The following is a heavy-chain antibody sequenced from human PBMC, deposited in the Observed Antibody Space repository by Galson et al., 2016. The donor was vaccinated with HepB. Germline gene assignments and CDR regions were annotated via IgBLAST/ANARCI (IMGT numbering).Heavy chain of an antibody. D-gene: IGHD3-10*01. CDR3: ARSDYFGSGNYEF. J-gene: IGHJ4*02. CDR1: GFTFVNYV. CDR2: ITSGDTT. Sequence: SLRLSCAASGFTFVNYVMNWVRQAPGKGLEWVSLITSGDTTYYADAVKGRFTIFRDNSKNTLSLQMTRLRVEDTAVYLCARSDYFGSGNYEFWGQGSLVIVSS. V-gene: IGHV3-23*01.